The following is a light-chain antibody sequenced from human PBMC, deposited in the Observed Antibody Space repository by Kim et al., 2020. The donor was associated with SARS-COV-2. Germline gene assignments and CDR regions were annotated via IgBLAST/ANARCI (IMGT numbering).Light chain of an antibody. V-gene: IGKV3-15*01. CDR2: DAS. CDR3: QQYNYRPRT. J-gene: IGKJ1*01. CDR1: QSVGRN. Sequence: VSPGEIATLSCRASQSVGRNVGWYQQKSGQAPRLLIFDASIKVTGVPDRFSGSGSGTEFTLTISRLQSEDFAVYFCQQYNYRPRTFGQGTKVDIK.